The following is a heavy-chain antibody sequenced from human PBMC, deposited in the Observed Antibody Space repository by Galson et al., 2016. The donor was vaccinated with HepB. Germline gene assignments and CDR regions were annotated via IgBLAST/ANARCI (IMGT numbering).Heavy chain of an antibody. Sequence: LSLTCTVSGGSISTGRYHWTWIRQHPRMGLEWIGNIYYSGTTYYNPSLKSRVTISIDTSKNQFSLDLSSATAADTAMYYCTREGGYYESPQRPWFDPWGQGTLVTVSS. D-gene: IGHD3-16*01. J-gene: IGHJ5*02. CDR3: TREGGYYESPQRPWFDP. CDR1: GGSISTGRYH. CDR2: IYYSGTT. V-gene: IGHV4-31*03.